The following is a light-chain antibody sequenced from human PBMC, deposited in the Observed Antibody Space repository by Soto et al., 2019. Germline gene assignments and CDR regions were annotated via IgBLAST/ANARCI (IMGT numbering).Light chain of an antibody. CDR1: QSVSSN. J-gene: IGKJ5*01. Sequence: EIVLPQSPGSLSLSPGESSPLSCRASQSVSSNLAWHQQKPGQAHRILMYDASTRATGIPARFSGSGSGTEFTLTISSLQSEEFAVYYCQKYHNWPITFGKGTRLEIK. CDR3: QKYHNWPIT. CDR2: DAS. V-gene: IGKV3-15*01.